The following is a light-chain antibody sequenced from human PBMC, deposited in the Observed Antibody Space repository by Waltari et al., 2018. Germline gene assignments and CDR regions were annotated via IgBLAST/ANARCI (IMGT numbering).Light chain of an antibody. Sequence: QSALTQPASVSGSPGQSITNSCTGTSHDVGNYDLVSWYQQHPGKAPKLIIYEVTKRPSGFSNRFSGSKSGNTASLTISGLHTEDEGDYYCCSYSGDLSFGVVFGGGTKLTVL. CDR3: CSYSGDLSFGVV. CDR1: SHDVGNYDL. V-gene: IGLV2-23*02. J-gene: IGLJ2*01. CDR2: EVT.